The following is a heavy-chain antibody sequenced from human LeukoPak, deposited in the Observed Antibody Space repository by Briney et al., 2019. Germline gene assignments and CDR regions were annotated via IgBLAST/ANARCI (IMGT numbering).Heavy chain of an antibody. V-gene: IGHV4-34*01. Sequence: SETLSLTCAVYGGSFSGYYWSWIRQPPGKGLEWIGEINHSGSTNYNPSLKSRVTISVDTSKNQFSLKLSSVTAADTAVYYCARVSGGGGGSTRSGVDYWGQGTLVTVSS. CDR2: INHSGST. CDR3: ARVSGGGGGSTRSGVDY. J-gene: IGHJ4*02. CDR1: GGSFSGYY. D-gene: IGHD2-15*01.